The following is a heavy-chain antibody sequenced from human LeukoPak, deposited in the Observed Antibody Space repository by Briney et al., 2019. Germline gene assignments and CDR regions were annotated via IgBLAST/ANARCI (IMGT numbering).Heavy chain of an antibody. CDR2: IYTSGST. CDR3: ARAGGDYYGSDHFDY. CDR1: GVSISSGSYY. V-gene: IGHV4-61*02. D-gene: IGHD3-10*01. J-gene: IGHJ4*02. Sequence: SQTLSLTCTVSGVSISSGSYYWSWLRQPAGKGLEWIGRIYTSGSTNYNPSLQSRVTISVDTYNNQYSLKLSSATAADTAVYYCARAGGDYYGSDHFDYWGQGTLVTVSS.